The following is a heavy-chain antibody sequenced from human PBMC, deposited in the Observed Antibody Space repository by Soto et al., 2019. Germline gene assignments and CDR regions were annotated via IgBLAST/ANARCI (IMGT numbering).Heavy chain of an antibody. D-gene: IGHD2-21*02. V-gene: IGHV3-33*01. J-gene: IGHJ1*01. Sequence: GGSLRLSCAASGFTFSSYGMHWVRQAPGKGLEWVAVIWYDGSNKYYADSVKGRFTISRDNSKNTLYLQMNSLRAEDTAVYYCARDPAEYCGGDCYTEYFQHWGQGTLVTVSS. CDR2: IWYDGSNK. CDR1: GFTFSSYG. CDR3: ARDPAEYCGGDCYTEYFQH.